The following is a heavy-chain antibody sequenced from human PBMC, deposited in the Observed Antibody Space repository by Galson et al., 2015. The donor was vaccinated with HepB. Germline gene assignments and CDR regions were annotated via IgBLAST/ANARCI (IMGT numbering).Heavy chain of an antibody. CDR2: ISGSGGST. D-gene: IGHD3-9*01. J-gene: IGHJ1*01. Sequence: SLRLSCAASGFTFSSYAMSWVRQAPGKGLEWVSAISGSGGSTYYADSVKGRFTISRDNSKNTLYLQMNSLRAEDTAVYYCAKPPPFLTGYRPEYFQHWGQGTLVTVSS. CDR3: AKPPPFLTGYRPEYFQH. V-gene: IGHV3-23*01. CDR1: GFTFSSYA.